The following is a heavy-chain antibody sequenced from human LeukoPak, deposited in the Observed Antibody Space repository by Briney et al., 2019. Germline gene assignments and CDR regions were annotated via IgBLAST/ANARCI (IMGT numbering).Heavy chain of an antibody. CDR3: VRLMGSGWFDP. D-gene: IGHD1-26*01. CDR1: GFTVSSSP. V-gene: IGHV3-53*04. Sequence: GGSLRLSCAASGFTVSSSPINWVRQAPGRALEWVSVIYSGGNTFYADSVKGRFTISRHNSENTLYLQMNSLSADDTAVYYCVRLMGSGWFDPWGQGTLVTVSS. CDR2: IYSGGNT. J-gene: IGHJ5*02.